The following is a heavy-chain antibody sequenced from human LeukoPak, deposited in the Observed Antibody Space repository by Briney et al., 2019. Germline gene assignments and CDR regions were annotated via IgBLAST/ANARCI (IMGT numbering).Heavy chain of an antibody. CDR3: ARDPGLYSSSSTGPDY. J-gene: IGHJ4*02. D-gene: IGHD6-6*01. V-gene: IGHV1-2*02. CDR1: GYTFTGYY. Sequence: ASVKVSCKASGYTFTGYYMHWVRQAPGQGLEWMGWINPNSGGTNYAQKFQGRVTMTRDTSISTAYMELSRLRSDDTAVYYCARDPGLYSSSSTGPDYWGQGALVTVSS. CDR2: INPNSGGT.